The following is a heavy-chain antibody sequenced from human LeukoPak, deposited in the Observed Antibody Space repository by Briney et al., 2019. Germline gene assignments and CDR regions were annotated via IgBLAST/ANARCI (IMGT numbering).Heavy chain of an antibody. CDR3: ARESSLVTTLFFPDGWYFDL. D-gene: IGHD3-9*01. CDR1: GFTFSSYG. CDR2: ISYDGSNK. J-gene: IGHJ2*01. V-gene: IGHV3-30*19. Sequence: GRSLRLSCAASGFTFSSYGMHWVRQAPGKGLEWVAVISYDGSNKYYADSVKGRFTISRDNSKNTLYLQMNSLRAEDTAVYYCARESSLVTTLFFPDGWYFDLWGRGTLVTVSS.